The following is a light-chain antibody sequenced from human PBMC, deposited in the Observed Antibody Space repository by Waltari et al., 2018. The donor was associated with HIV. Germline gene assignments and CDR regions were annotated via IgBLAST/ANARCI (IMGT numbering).Light chain of an antibody. CDR1: SSNIGAGSD. Sequence: QSVLTQPPSVSGAPGQRVTIVCTGSSSNIGAGSDVHWYQFLPGTAPKLLNSSYNNRPSGVPDRFSASKSSTSVSLAITGLQAEDEGDYYCQSYDNSLSGYVFGIGTKVTVL. V-gene: IGLV1-40*01. CDR2: SYN. CDR3: QSYDNSLSGYV. J-gene: IGLJ1*01.